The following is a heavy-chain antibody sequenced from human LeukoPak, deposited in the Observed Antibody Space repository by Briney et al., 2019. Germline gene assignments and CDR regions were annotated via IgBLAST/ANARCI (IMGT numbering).Heavy chain of an antibody. Sequence: ASVKVSCKASGYTFTSYHLHWVRQAPGQGLGWMGWINPNSGGTNYAQKLQSRVTMTRDTSISTAYMELSRLRYDDTAVYYCARVADVLRYFDWSGDAFDIWGQGTMVTVSS. CDR1: GYTFTSYH. V-gene: IGHV1-2*02. D-gene: IGHD3-9*01. CDR3: ARVADVLRYFDWSGDAFDI. J-gene: IGHJ3*02. CDR2: INPNSGGT.